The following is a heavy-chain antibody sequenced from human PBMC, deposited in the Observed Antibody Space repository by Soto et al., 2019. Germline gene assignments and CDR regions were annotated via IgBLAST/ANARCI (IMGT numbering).Heavy chain of an antibody. D-gene: IGHD3-10*01. J-gene: IGHJ3*02. CDR2: IVVGSGNT. Sequence: AASVKVSCKASGFTFTSSAMQWVRQARGQRLEWIGWIVVGSGNTNYAQKFQERVTITRDMSTSTAYMELSSLRSEDTAVYYCAAGFRPSDAFDIWGQGTMVTVSS. CDR3: AAGFRPSDAFDI. V-gene: IGHV1-58*02. CDR1: GFTFTSSA.